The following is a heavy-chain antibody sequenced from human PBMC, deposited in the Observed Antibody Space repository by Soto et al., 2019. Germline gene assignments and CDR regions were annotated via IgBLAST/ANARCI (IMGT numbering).Heavy chain of an antibody. D-gene: IGHD3-16*02. CDR3: TTDHDYVWGSYRYY. Sequence: GGSLRLSCAASGFTFSNAWMSWVRQAPGKGLEWVGRIKSKTDGGTTDYAAPVKGRFTISRDDSKNTLYLQMNSLKTEATAVYYCTTDHDYVWGSYRYYWGQGTLVTVSS. V-gene: IGHV3-15*01. J-gene: IGHJ4*02. CDR2: IKSKTDGGTT. CDR1: GFTFSNAW.